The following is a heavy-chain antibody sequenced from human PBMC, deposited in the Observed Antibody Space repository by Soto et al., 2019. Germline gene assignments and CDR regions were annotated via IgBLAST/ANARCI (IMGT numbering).Heavy chain of an antibody. V-gene: IGHV3-74*01. Sequence: GGSLRLSCAASGFTFSSYWMHWVRQAPGKGLVWVSRINSDGSSTSYADSVKGRFTISRDNAKNTLYLQMNSLRAEDAAVYYCARDRREQQLVPPYYYYYYMDVWGKGTTVTVSS. CDR2: INSDGSST. CDR1: GFTFSSYW. CDR3: ARDRREQQLVPPYYYYYYMDV. J-gene: IGHJ6*03. D-gene: IGHD6-13*01.